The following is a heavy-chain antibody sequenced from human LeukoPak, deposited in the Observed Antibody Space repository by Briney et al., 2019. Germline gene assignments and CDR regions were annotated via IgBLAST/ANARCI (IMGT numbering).Heavy chain of an antibody. CDR1: GGTFSSYA. CDR2: IIPILDIA. V-gene: IGHV1-69*04. CDR3: ARGVSSGPFAEYFQH. J-gene: IGHJ1*01. D-gene: IGHD3-22*01. Sequence: ASVKVSCKASGGTFSSYAISWVRQAPGQGLEWMGRIIPILDIANYAQKFQGRVTITADKSTSTAYMELSSLRSEDTAVYYCARGVSSGPFAEYFQHWGQGTLVTVSS.